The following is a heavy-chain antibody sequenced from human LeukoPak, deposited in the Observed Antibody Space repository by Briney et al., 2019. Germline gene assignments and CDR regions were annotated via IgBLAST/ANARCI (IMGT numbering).Heavy chain of an antibody. CDR1: GGSISSYY. V-gene: IGHV4-59*01. CDR3: ARTPGAIYGSGSYYDY. D-gene: IGHD3-10*01. CDR2: IYYSGST. J-gene: IGHJ4*02. Sequence: PSETLSLTCTVSGGSISSYYWSWIRQPPGKGLVWIGYIYYSGSTNYNPSLKSRVTISVDTSKNQFSLKLSSVTAADTAVYYCARTPGAIYGSGSYYDYWGQGTLVTVSS.